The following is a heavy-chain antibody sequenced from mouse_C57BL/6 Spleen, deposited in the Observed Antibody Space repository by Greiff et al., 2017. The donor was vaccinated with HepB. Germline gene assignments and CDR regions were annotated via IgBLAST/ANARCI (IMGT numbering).Heavy chain of an antibody. CDR3: ARGGSSGFDY. Sequence: EVQLVESGPELVKPGASVKISCKASGYSFTGYYMNWVKQSPEKSLEWIGEINPSTGGTTYNQKFKAKATLTVDKSSSTAYMQLKSLTSEDSAVYYCARGGSSGFDYWGQGTTLTVSS. CDR2: INPSTGGT. J-gene: IGHJ2*01. D-gene: IGHD3-2*02. CDR1: GYSFTGYY. V-gene: IGHV1-42*01.